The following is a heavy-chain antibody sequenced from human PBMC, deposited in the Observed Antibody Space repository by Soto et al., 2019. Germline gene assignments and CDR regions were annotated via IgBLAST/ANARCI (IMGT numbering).Heavy chain of an antibody. CDR3: AKGAYTYGKTDPFDY. D-gene: IGHD5-18*01. V-gene: IGHV3-30*18. CDR2: VSSDGSKK. J-gene: IGHJ4*02. CDR1: GFSFSSYG. Sequence: QVQLVESGGGVAQPGRSLRLSCAASGFSFSSYGIHWVRQAPGKGLEWVAVVSSDGSKKSYAHSVKGRFTISRDNSKNTLYLQMNSLRGEDTAVYYCAKGAYTYGKTDPFDYWGQGTLVTVSS.